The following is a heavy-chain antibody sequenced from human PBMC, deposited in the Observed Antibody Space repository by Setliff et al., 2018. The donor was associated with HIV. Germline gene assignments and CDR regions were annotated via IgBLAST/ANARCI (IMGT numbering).Heavy chain of an antibody. D-gene: IGHD1-26*01. Sequence: LRLXCAXXXFTFSSYXMNWVRQAPGKGLEWLSYISGNSGTKYYADSVKGRFTIXRDNAKNSLYLQMNSLRAEDMAIYYCTRDPVGAVLSYFDYWGQGSLVTVSS. CDR1: XFTFSSYX. CDR3: TRDPVGAVLSYFDY. J-gene: IGHJ4*02. CDR2: ISGNSGTK. V-gene: IGHV3-48*01.